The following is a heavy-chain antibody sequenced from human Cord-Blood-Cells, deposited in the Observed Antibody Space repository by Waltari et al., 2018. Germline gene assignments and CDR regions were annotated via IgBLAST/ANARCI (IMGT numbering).Heavy chain of an antibody. Sequence: QVQLQQWGAGLLKPSETLSLTCAVYGGSFRGYYWSWIRQPPGKGLEWIGEINHSGSTNYNPSLKSRVTISVDTSKNQFSLKLSSVTAADTAVYYCASAPGTTGTTYYYYYGMDVWGQGTTVTVSS. D-gene: IGHD1-1*01. CDR1: GGSFRGYY. CDR3: ASAPGTTGTTYYYYYGMDV. J-gene: IGHJ6*02. CDR2: INHSGST. V-gene: IGHV4-34*01.